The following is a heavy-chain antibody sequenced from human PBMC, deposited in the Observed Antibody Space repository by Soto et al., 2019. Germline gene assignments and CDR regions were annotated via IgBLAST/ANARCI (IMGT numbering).Heavy chain of an antibody. V-gene: IGHV3-30*18. CDR2: VSHDGRNT. Sequence: VQLVESGGGVVQPGRSLRLSCAASGFTFSDYAMHWVRQAPGKGLEWVAVVSHDGRNTHYADSVKGRFTISRDSSKNTVSMEMTSLRAEDTAVYYWAKGGRQWLVTSDFNYWGQGALVTVSS. CDR3: AKGGRQWLVTSDFNY. D-gene: IGHD6-19*01. CDR1: GFTFSDYA. J-gene: IGHJ4*02.